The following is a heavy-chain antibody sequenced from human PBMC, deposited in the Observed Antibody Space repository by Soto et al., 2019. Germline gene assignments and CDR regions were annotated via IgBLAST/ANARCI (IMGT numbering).Heavy chain of an antibody. J-gene: IGHJ6*03. CDR1: GFTFSSYA. CDR3: ARGPRYCSGYSCDYYMDV. CDR2: ISGSAATT. V-gene: IGHV3-23*01. Sequence: EVQLLESGGGLVQPGGSLRLSCAASGFTFSSYAMSWVRQAPGKGLEWVSAISGSAATTFYADSMKGRFTVSRDNSKNTLYLQMNSLRAEDTAVYYCARGPRYCSGYSCDYYMDVWGKGTTVTVSS. D-gene: IGHD2-15*01.